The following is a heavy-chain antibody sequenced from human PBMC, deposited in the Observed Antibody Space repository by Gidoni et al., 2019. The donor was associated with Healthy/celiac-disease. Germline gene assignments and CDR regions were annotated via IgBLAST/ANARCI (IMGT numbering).Heavy chain of an antibody. CDR1: GGPISSGDYY. V-gene: IGHV4-30-4*01. Sequence: QVQLQESGPGLVKPSQTLSLTCTVSGGPISSGDYYWSWIRQPPGKGLEWIGYIYYSGSTYYNPSLKSRVTISVDTSKNQFSLKLSSVTAADTAVYYCARVRWIFGASIDPWGQGTLVTVSS. CDR2: IYYSGST. D-gene: IGHD3-3*01. CDR3: ARVRWIFGASIDP. J-gene: IGHJ5*02.